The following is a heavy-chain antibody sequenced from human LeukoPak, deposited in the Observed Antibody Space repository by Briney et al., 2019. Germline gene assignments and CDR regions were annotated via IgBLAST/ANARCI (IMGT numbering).Heavy chain of an antibody. J-gene: IGHJ4*02. Sequence: GGSLRLSCAASGFTFSSYAMSWVRQAPGKGLEWTSAISGSGGSTYYAASVKGRFTISRDNSKNTLYLQMNSLRAEDTAVYYCAKDPFGGWDYWGQGTLVTVSS. V-gene: IGHV3-23*01. D-gene: IGHD3-16*01. CDR1: GFTFSSYA. CDR3: AKDPFGGWDY. CDR2: ISGSGGST.